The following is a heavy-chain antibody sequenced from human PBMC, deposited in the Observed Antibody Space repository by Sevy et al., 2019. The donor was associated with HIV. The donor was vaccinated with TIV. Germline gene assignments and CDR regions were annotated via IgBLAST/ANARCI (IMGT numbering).Heavy chain of an antibody. CDR1: GYIFTSYG. Sequence: ASVKVSCKTSGYIFTSYGISWVRQAPGQGLEWMGWISAYNGNTNYAQKLQDRVTMTTDTSTSTAYMELRSLRSDDTAVYYCARAFRDTGGDCYQHWGQGTLVTVSS. J-gene: IGHJ1*01. V-gene: IGHV1-18*01. CDR2: ISAYNGNT. CDR3: ARAFRDTGGDCYQH. D-gene: IGHD2-21*01.